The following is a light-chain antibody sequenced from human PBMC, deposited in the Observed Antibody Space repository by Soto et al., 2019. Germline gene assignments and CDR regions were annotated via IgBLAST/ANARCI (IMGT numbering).Light chain of an antibody. CDR3: QQYKKGPGP. J-gene: IGKJ1*01. V-gene: IGKV3-15*01. Sequence: EIVMTQSPATLSVSPGERATLSCRASQSVSSGLAWYQQKPGQAPRLLIYGASTRATGIPARFSGSGSGTVFTLTIGGLQSEDFAVYYCQQYKKGPGPLGKGTKVEIK. CDR2: GAS. CDR1: QSVSSG.